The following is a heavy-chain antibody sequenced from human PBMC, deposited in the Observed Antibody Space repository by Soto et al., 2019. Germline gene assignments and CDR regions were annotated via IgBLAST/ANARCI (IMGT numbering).Heavy chain of an antibody. V-gene: IGHV3-30-3*01. Sequence: PGGSLRLSCAASGFTFSSYAMHWVRQAPGKGLEWVAVISYDGSNKYYADSVKGRFTISRDNSKNTLYLQMNSLRAEDTAVYYCMAIFGVVIMDYYFDYWGQGTLVTVSS. D-gene: IGHD3-3*01. CDR3: MAIFGVVIMDYYFDY. CDR1: GFTFSSYA. J-gene: IGHJ4*02. CDR2: ISYDGSNK.